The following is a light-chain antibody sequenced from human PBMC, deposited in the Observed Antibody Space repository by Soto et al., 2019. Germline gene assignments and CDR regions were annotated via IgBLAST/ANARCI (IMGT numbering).Light chain of an antibody. CDR2: DAS. Sequence: DIQMTQSPSTLYASVGDRVTITCRASQSIGRFLAWYQHQPGKAPKLLIYDASTLESGVPSRFSGTGSGTEFTLAISSLQPEDFAVYYCQQYSNWPPITFGQGTRLEIK. CDR1: QSIGRF. CDR3: QQYSNWPPIT. V-gene: IGKV1-5*01. J-gene: IGKJ5*01.